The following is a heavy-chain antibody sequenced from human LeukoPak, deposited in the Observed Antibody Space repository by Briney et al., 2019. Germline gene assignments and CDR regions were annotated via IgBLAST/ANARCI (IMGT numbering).Heavy chain of an antibody. D-gene: IGHD6-19*01. CDR3: ARDRVAVAGPFDY. CDR1: GFTVSSNY. V-gene: IGHV3-53*01. Sequence: GGSLRLSCAASGFTVSSNYMSWVRQAPGKGLEWVSVIYSGGSTYYADSVKGRFTISRDNSKNTLYLQMNSLRAEDTAVYYCARDRVAVAGPFDYWGQGTLVTVSS. J-gene: IGHJ4*02. CDR2: IYSGGST.